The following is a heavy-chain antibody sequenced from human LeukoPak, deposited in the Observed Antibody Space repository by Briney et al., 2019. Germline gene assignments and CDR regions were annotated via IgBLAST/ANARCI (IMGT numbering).Heavy chain of an antibody. V-gene: IGHV4-59*08. Sequence: SETLSLTCTVSGGSISSDYWTWIRQSPGKRLEWIRYIYYSGSTNYNPSLKSRVTISVDTSKNQFSLKLSSVTAADTAVYYCARLGNRDGYNYFLDYWGQGTLVTVSS. CDR2: IYYSGST. CDR3: ARLGNRDGYNYFLDY. D-gene: IGHD5-12*01. CDR1: GGSISSDY. J-gene: IGHJ4*02.